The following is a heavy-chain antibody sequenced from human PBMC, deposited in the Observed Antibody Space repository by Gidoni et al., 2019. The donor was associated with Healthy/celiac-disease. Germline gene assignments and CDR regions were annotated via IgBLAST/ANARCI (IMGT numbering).Heavy chain of an antibody. Sequence: QVTLKESGPVLVKPTETLTLTCTVSGFSLSNARMGVSWIRQPPGKALEWLAHIFSNDEKSYSTSLKSRLTISKDTSKSQVVLTMTNMDPVDTATYYCARMLRETYYYDSSGYPIRGQGYYYYYGMDVWGQGTTVTVSS. V-gene: IGHV2-26*01. CDR1: GFSLSNARMG. CDR2: IFSNDEK. D-gene: IGHD3-22*01. J-gene: IGHJ6*02. CDR3: ARMLRETYYYDSSGYPIRGQGYYYYYGMDV.